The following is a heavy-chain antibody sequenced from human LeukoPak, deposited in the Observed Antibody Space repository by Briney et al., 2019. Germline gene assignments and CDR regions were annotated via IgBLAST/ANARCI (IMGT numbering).Heavy chain of an antibody. Sequence: GGSLRLSCATSGFTFSYFAMHWVRQTPGKGLEWVALTWFDGSSEYYADSVKGRFTISRDNSKNTLHLQMSSLRAEDTAVYFCAKASGIAAIQRPFDYWGQGTLVTVSS. CDR1: GFTFSYFA. CDR3: AKASGIAAIQRPFDY. D-gene: IGHD6-13*01. J-gene: IGHJ4*02. CDR2: TWFDGSSE. V-gene: IGHV3-33*06.